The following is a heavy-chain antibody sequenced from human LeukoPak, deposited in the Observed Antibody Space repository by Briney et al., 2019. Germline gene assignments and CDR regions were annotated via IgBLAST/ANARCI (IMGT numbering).Heavy chain of an antibody. J-gene: IGHJ4*02. D-gene: IGHD2-8*01. V-gene: IGHV3-49*03. CDR2: IRSKAYGGTP. CDR3: SRIMVWWADY. CDR1: GFTFGDYA. Sequence: GGSLRLSCSAAGFTFGDYAMSWFRQAPGKGLEWVGFIRSKAYGGTPEYATSVKGRFTISRDDSKSIAYLQMSSLKTEDTAVYFCSRIMVWWADYWGQGTRVTVSS.